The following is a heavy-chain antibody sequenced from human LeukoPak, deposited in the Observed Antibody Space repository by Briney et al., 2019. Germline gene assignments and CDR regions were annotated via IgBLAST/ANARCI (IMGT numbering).Heavy chain of an antibody. CDR3: AKDLAAVILTGLDAFDI. D-gene: IGHD3-9*01. Sequence: PGRSLRLSCAASGFTFSSYAMHWVRQAPGKGLEWVSGISWNSGSIGYADSVKGRFTISRDNAKNSLYLQMNSLRAEDTALYYCAKDLAAVILTGLDAFDIWGQGTMVTVSS. V-gene: IGHV3-9*01. CDR1: GFTFSSYA. J-gene: IGHJ3*02. CDR2: ISWNSGSI.